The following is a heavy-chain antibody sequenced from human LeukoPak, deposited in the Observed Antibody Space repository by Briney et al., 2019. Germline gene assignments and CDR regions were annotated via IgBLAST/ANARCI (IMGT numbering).Heavy chain of an antibody. V-gene: IGHV3-23*01. Sequence: GGSLRLSCAASGFTFSSYAMSWVRQAPGKGLEWVSTISSSGGSTYYADSVKGRFTISRDNSKNTLYLQMNSLRAEDTAVYYCAMMIRGVAGTIDYWGQGTLVTVSS. J-gene: IGHJ4*02. CDR3: AMMIRGVAGTIDY. CDR1: GFTFSSYA. D-gene: IGHD3-10*01. CDR2: ISSSGGST.